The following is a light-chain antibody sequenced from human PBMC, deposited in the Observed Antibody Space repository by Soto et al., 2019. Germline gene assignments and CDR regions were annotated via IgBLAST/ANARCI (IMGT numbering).Light chain of an antibody. CDR3: HQYNHGSSYT. Sequence: EIVMTQSPATLSVSPGERATLSCRASQSVSSKLAWYQQKPGQAPRLLIYDASTRATGIPARFSGSGSGTEFTLTISSLLSEDFAVYYCHQYNHGSSYTFGQGTEVEIK. J-gene: IGKJ2*01. V-gene: IGKV3-15*01. CDR1: QSVSSK. CDR2: DAS.